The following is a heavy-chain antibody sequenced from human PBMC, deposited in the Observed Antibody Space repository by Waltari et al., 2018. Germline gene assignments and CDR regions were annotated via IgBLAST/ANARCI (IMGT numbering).Heavy chain of an antibody. V-gene: IGHV4-39*07. Sequence: QLQLQESGPGLVKPSETLSLTCTVSGGSLSSISYYWCWIRQPPGKGLEWIGNIYYSGSTYYNPSLKSRVTISVDTSKNQFSLKLSSVTAADTAVYYCARIVVPAYYYYYMDVWGKGTTVTISS. J-gene: IGHJ6*03. CDR3: ARIVVPAYYYYYMDV. D-gene: IGHD2-2*01. CDR1: GGSLSSISYY. CDR2: IYYSGST.